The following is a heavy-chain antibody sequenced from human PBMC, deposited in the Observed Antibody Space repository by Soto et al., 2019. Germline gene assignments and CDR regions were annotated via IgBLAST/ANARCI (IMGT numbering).Heavy chain of an antibody. D-gene: IGHD2-2*01. CDR2: ISYDGSNK. CDR3: AKDQGYCSSTSCSLFDY. J-gene: IGHJ4*02. Sequence: GGSLRLSCAASGFTFISYGMHWVRQAPGKGLEWVAVISYDGSNKYYADSVKGRFTISRDNSKNTLYLQMNSLRAEDTAVYYCAKDQGYCSSTSCSLFDYWGQGTLVTVSS. CDR1: GFTFISYG. V-gene: IGHV3-30*18.